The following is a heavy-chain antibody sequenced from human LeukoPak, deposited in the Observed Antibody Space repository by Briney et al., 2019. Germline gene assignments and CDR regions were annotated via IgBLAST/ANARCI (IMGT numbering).Heavy chain of an antibody. CDR1: EFTFSSYG. CDR3: AKSFGYSRSWFDY. D-gene: IGHD6-13*01. J-gene: IGHJ4*02. V-gene: IGHV3-23*01. CDR2: ISGNGGGT. Sequence: GGSLRLSCAASEFTFSSYGMSWVRQAPGKGLEWVSGISGNGGGTYYADSVKGRFTISRDNSKNTLYLQMNSLRAEDTAVYYCAKSFGYSRSWFDYWGQGTPVTVSS.